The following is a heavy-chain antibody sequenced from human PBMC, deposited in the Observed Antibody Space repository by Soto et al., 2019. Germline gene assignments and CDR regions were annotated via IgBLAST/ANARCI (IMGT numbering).Heavy chain of an antibody. V-gene: IGHV4-34*01. CDR3: ARGQRGCSSTSCYKRHYYYYYGMDV. CDR2: INHSGST. J-gene: IGHJ6*02. Sequence: SETLSLTCAVYGGSISGYYWSWIRQPPGKGLEWIGEINHSGSTNYNPSLKSRVTISVDTSKNQFSLKLSSVTAADTAVYYCARGQRGCSSTSCYKRHYYYYYGMDVWGQGTTVTVSS. CDR1: GGSISGYY. D-gene: IGHD2-2*02.